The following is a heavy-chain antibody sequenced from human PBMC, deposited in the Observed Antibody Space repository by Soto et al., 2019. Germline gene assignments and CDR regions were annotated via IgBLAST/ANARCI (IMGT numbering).Heavy chain of an antibody. D-gene: IGHD2-15*01. CDR2: FDPEDGET. V-gene: IGHV1-24*01. Sequence: ASVKVSCKVSGYTLTELSMHWVRQAPGKGLEWMGGFDPEDGETIYAQKFQGRVTITADEFTRTAYMEMNSLRSEDTAVYYCASWLKGPDIGNYYGMDVWGQGTTVTVSS. CDR1: GYTLTELS. CDR3: ASWLKGPDIGNYYGMDV. J-gene: IGHJ6*02.